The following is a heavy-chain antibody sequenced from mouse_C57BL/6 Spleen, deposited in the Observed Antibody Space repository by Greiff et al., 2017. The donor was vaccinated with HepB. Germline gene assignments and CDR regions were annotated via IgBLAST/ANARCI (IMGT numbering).Heavy chain of an antibody. Sequence: VQLKQSGAELMKPGASVKLSCKATGYTFTGYWIEWVKQRPGHGLEWIGEILPGSGSTNYNEKFKGKATFTADTSSNTAYMQLSSLTTEDSAIYYCARGTYYREEYYYAMDYWGQGTSVTVSS. CDR2: ILPGSGST. J-gene: IGHJ4*01. CDR3: ARGTYYREEYYYAMDY. CDR1: GYTFTGYW. V-gene: IGHV1-9*01. D-gene: IGHD2-14*01.